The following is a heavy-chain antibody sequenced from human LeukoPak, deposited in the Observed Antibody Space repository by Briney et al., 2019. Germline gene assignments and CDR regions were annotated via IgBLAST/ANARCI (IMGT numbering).Heavy chain of an antibody. CDR3: ASLKITLVRGGNWFDP. CDR1: GGSINSGDYY. Sequence: SETLSLTCTVSGGSINSGDYYWSWTRQPPGKGLEWIGYIYYSGSTYYNPSLKSRVTISVDTSKNQFSLKLSSVNAADTAVYYCASLKITLVRGGNWFDPWGQGTLVTVSS. D-gene: IGHD3-10*01. J-gene: IGHJ5*02. CDR2: IYYSGST. V-gene: IGHV4-30-4*01.